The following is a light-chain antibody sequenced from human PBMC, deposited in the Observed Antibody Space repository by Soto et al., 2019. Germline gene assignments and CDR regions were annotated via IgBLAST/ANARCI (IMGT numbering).Light chain of an antibody. V-gene: IGKV3-20*01. J-gene: IGKJ1*01. CDR2: DAS. CDR3: HQYASSPQT. CDR1: QSVAKKY. Sequence: EIVVTPSPGTLSLSPGERGTLSCRASQSVAKKYLAWYQQEAGQAPRLLIYDASSRATGIPDRFSGSGSGTDFTLTISRLEPEDFAVYYCHQYASSPQTFGQGTKVEI.